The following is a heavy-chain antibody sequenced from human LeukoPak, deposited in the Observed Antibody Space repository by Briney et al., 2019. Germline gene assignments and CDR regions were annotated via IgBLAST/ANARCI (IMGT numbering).Heavy chain of an antibody. D-gene: IGHD6-13*01. CDR1: GFTFSSYE. V-gene: IGHV3-21*04. CDR3: AREYSNYGMDV. CDR2: ISSTSYT. J-gene: IGHJ6*02. Sequence: GGSLRLSCAASGFTFSSYEMNWVRQAPGKGLEWVSYISSTSYTNYADSVKGRFTISRDNAKNSLYLQMNSLRAEDTAVYYCAREYSNYGMDVWGQGTTVTVSS.